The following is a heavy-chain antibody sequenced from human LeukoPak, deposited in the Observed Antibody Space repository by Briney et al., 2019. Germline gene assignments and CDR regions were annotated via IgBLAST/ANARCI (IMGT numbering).Heavy chain of an antibody. CDR2: ISYDGSNK. V-gene: IGHV3-30-3*01. Sequence: HPGRSLRLSCAASGFTFSSYAMHWVRQAPGKGLEWVAVISYDGSNKYYADSVKGRFTISRDNSKNTLYLQMNSLRAEDTAVYYCARAGYSGSYYAYFDYWGQGTLVTVSS. J-gene: IGHJ4*02. CDR1: GFTFSSYA. D-gene: IGHD1-26*01. CDR3: ARAGYSGSYYAYFDY.